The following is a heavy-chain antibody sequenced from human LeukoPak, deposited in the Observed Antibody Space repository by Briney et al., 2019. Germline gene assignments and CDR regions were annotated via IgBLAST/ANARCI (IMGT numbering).Heavy chain of an antibody. J-gene: IGHJ4*02. D-gene: IGHD4-17*01. CDR1: GGSISSYY. CDR3: ARHGDYGDYFDY. V-gene: IGHV4-59*08. CDR2: IYYSGST. Sequence: SETLSLTCTVSGGSISSYYWSWIRQPPGKGLEGIGYIYYSGSTNYKPSLKSRVTVSVDTSKNQFSLKLSSVTAADTAVYYCARHGDYGDYFDYWGQGALVTVSS.